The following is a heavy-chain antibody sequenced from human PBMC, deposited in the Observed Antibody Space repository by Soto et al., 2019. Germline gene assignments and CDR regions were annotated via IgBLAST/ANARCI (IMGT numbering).Heavy chain of an antibody. CDR3: ARAKSNYQTFDH. D-gene: IGHD4-4*01. CDR2: IYYSGST. Sequence: ETLAHPCTVSGCSMSSYYWSWIRQPPGKGLEWIGYIYYSGSTTYNPSLRSRVTMSVDTSKNQFSLRLSSVTAADTAVYYCARAKSNYQTFDHWGQGSQVTVSS. J-gene: IGHJ4*02. CDR1: GCSMSSYY. V-gene: IGHV4-59*01.